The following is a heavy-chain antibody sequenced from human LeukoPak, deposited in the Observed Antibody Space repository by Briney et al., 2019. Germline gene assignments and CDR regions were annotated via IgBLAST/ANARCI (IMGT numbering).Heavy chain of an antibody. J-gene: IGHJ5*02. D-gene: IGHD3-10*01. CDR3: AHRGRYGSGNRGFDP. CDR1: GFSLSTSGVG. Sequence: SGPTLVKPTQTLTLTCTFSGFSLSTSGVGVGWIRQPPGKALEWLVLIYWDDDKRYSPSLKSRLTITKDTSKNQVVLTMTNMDPVDTATYYCAHRGRYGSGNRGFDPWGQGTLVTVSS. V-gene: IGHV2-5*02. CDR2: IYWDDDK.